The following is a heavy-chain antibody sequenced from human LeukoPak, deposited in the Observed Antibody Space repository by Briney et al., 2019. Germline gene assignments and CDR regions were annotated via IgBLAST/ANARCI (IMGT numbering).Heavy chain of an antibody. Sequence: PGGSLRLSCAASGFTFSSYEMNWVRQAPGKGLEWVSYIDSSGSTIHYADSVKGRFTISRDNAKNSLYLQMNSLRAEDTAMYYCARDGVVPGPWHFDYWGQGTLVTVSS. J-gene: IGHJ4*02. D-gene: IGHD2-21*02. CDR2: IDSSGSTI. CDR1: GFTFSSYE. V-gene: IGHV3-48*03. CDR3: ARDGVVPGPWHFDY.